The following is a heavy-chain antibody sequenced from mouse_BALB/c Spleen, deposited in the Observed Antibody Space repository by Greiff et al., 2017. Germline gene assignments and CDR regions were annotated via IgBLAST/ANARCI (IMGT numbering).Heavy chain of an antibody. CDR1: GFTFTDYY. D-gene: IGHD1-1*01. Sequence: EVQRVESGGGLVQPGGSLRLSCATSGFTFTDYYMSWVRQPPGKALEWLGFIRNKANGYTTEYSASVKGRFTISRDNSQSILYLQMNTLRAEDSATYYCARELTTVGGAYWYFDVWGAGTTVTVSS. CDR3: ARELTTVGGAYWYFDV. V-gene: IGHV7-3*02. J-gene: IGHJ1*01. CDR2: IRNKANGYTT.